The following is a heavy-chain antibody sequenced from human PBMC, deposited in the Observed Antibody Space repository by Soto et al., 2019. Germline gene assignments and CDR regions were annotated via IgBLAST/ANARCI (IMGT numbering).Heavy chain of an antibody. CDR3: ATTYYDILPGYGWFDP. J-gene: IGHJ5*02. V-gene: IGHV4-59*08. D-gene: IGHD3-9*01. CDR1: GGSISSYY. CDR2: IYYSGST. Sequence: QVQLQESGPGLVKPSETLSLTCTVSGGSISSYYWSWIRQPPGKGLEWIGYIYYSGSTNYNPSLKSRVTISVDTSKNQFSLKLSSVTAADTAVYYCATTYYDILPGYGWFDPWGQGTLVTVSS.